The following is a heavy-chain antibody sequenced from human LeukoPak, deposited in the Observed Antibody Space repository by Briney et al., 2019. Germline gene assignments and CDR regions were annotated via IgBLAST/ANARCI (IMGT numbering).Heavy chain of an antibody. CDR3: ARDRNGDDPSEYFQH. CDR2: IIPILGVA. V-gene: IGHV1-69*04. CDR1: GGTFSSYA. J-gene: IGHJ1*01. Sequence: ASVKVSCKASGGTFSSYAISWVRQAPGQGLEWMGRIIPILGVANYAQKFQGRVTITADKSTSTAYMELSSLRSEDTAVYYCARDRNGDDPSEYFQHWGQGTLVTVSS. D-gene: IGHD4-17*01.